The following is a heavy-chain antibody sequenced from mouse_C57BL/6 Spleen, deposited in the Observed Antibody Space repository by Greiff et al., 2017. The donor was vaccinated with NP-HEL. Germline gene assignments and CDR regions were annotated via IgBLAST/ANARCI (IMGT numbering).Heavy chain of an antibody. V-gene: IGHV5-4*03. CDR3: ARGPDYYGSSPYAVDY. CDR1: GFTFSSYA. Sequence: EVKVEESGGGLVKPGGSLKLSCAASGFTFSSYAMSWVRQTPEKRLEWVATISDGGSYTYYPDNVKGRFTISRDNAKNNLYLQMSHLKSEDTAMYYCARGPDYYGSSPYAVDYWGQGTSVTVSS. D-gene: IGHD1-1*01. J-gene: IGHJ4*01. CDR2: ISDGGSYT.